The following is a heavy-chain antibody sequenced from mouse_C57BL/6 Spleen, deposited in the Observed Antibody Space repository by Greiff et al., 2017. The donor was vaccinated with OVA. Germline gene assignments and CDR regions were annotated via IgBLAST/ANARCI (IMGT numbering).Heavy chain of an antibody. Sequence: QVQLKESGAELVKPGASVKISCKASGYAFSSYWMHWVKQRPGKGLEWIGQIDPGDGDTNYNGKFKGKATLTADKSSSTAYMQLSSLTSEDSAVWFCARADFDYWGQGTTLTVSS. V-gene: IGHV1-80*01. CDR3: ARADFDY. CDR2: IDPGDGDT. CDR1: GYAFSSYW. J-gene: IGHJ2*01.